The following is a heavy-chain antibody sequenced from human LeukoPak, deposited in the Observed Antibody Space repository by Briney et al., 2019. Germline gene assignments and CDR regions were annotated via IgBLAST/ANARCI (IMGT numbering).Heavy chain of an antibody. CDR3: ARDIDFGVGGGYFDY. Sequence: PSETLSLTCTVSGGSISSSSYYWGWIRQPPGKGLEWIGSIYYSGSTYYNPSLKSRVTISVDTSKNQFSLKLSSVTAADTAVYYCARDIDFGVGGGYFDYWGQGTLVTVSS. J-gene: IGHJ4*02. V-gene: IGHV4-39*07. CDR2: IYYSGST. D-gene: IGHD3-3*01. CDR1: GGSISSSSYY.